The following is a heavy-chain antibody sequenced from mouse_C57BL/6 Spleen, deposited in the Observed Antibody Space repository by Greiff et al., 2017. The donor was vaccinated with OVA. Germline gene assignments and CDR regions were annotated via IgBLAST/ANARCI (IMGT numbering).Heavy chain of an antibody. D-gene: IGHD1-1*01. J-gene: IGHJ2*01. Sequence: VHVKQSGAELVKPGASVKLSCTASGFNIKDYYMHWVKQRTEQGLEWIGRIDPEDGETKYAPKFQGKATITADTSSNTAYLQLSSLTSEDTAVYYCARGGVVATDYFDYWGQGTTLTVSS. V-gene: IGHV14-2*01. CDR1: GFNIKDYY. CDR3: ARGGVVATDYFDY. CDR2: IDPEDGET.